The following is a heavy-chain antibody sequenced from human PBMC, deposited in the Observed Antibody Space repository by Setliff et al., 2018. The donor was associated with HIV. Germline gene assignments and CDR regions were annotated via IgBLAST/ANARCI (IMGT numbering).Heavy chain of an antibody. J-gene: IGHJ4*02. CDR3: ASRLPLSSGSAFAY. D-gene: IGHD3-10*01. V-gene: IGHV4-39*01. CDR1: GGSISTSSHS. Sequence: PSETLSLTCTVSGGSISTSSHSWGWIRQSPGKGLEWVGHINHSRSTFYNPSLKNRVTMSIDTSKNQFSLKLTSVTAADTSVYFCASRLPLSSGSAFAYWGQGTLGTVS. CDR2: INHSRST.